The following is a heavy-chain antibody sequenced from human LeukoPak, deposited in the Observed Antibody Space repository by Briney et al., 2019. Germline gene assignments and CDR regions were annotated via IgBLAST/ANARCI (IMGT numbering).Heavy chain of an antibody. Sequence: AGGSVRLSCAGSGFIFSTYSMNWVRQAPGKGLEWVSSISSGSSYIYYADSLKGRFTISRDNAENSLYLQMNRLRAEDTAVYYCARDQFIHTFDIWGQGTMVTVSS. CDR2: ISSGSSYI. CDR3: ARDQFIHTFDI. CDR1: GFIFSTYS. D-gene: IGHD5-24*01. V-gene: IGHV3-21*01. J-gene: IGHJ3*02.